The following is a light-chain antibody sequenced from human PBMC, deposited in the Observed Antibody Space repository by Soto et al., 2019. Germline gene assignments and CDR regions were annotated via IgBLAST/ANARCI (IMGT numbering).Light chain of an antibody. CDR3: QQYNIWPPIT. Sequence: EIVMTQSPATLSVSPGDRVTLSCRASQSVTTNLAWYQQKPGQAPRLLIYGAFSRAPRITARFSGSGSVTEFTLTISSLQSEDCAVYYCQQYNIWPPITFGQGTRLEIK. CDR1: QSVTTN. CDR2: GAF. V-gene: IGKV3-15*01. J-gene: IGKJ5*01.